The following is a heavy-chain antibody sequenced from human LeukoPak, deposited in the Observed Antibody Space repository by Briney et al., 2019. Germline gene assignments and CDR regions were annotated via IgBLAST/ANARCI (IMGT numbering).Heavy chain of an antibody. V-gene: IGHV3-30*18. CDR2: ISYDGSNK. J-gene: IGHJ4*02. CDR3: AKPTPLLSAAMAGSEY. D-gene: IGHD2-2*01. CDR1: GFTFSSYG. Sequence: PGGSLRLSCAASGFTFSSYGMHWVRQAPGKGLEWVAIISYDGSNKNHADSVKGRFSISRDNSKNTLYLQMDSLRAEDTAVYYCAKPTPLLSAAMAGSEYLGQGTLVTVSS.